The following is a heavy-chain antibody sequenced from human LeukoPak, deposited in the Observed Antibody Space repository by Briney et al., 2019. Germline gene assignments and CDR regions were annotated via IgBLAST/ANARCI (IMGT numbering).Heavy chain of an antibody. V-gene: IGHV1-46*01. Sequence: ASVKVSCKASGYTFTCYYMHWVRQAPGQGLEWMGIINPSGGSTSYAQKFQGRVTMTTDTSTSTAYMELRSLRSDDTAVYYCAREFSSRELDYWGQGTLVTVSS. CDR2: INPSGGST. CDR1: GYTFTCYY. CDR3: AREFSSRELDY. J-gene: IGHJ4*02. D-gene: IGHD5-24*01.